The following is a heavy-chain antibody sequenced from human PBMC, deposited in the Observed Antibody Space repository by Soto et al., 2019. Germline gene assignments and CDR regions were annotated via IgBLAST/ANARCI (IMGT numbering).Heavy chain of an antibody. J-gene: IGHJ2*01. CDR2: IKSKTDGGTT. V-gene: IGHV3-15*01. D-gene: IGHD2-2*01. CDR1: GFTFSNAW. Sequence: GGSLRLSCAASGFTFSNAWMSWVRQAPGKGLEWVGRIKSKTDGGTTDYAAPVKGRFTISRDDSKNTLYLQMNSLKTEDTAVYYCTTDRGYCSSTSCYAGWYFDLWGRGTLVTVSS. CDR3: TTDRGYCSSTSCYAGWYFDL.